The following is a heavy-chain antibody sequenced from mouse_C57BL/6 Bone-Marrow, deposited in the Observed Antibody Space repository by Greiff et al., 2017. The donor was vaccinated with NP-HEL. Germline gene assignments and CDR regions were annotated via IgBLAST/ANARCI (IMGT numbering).Heavy chain of an antibody. CDR2: INYDGSST. Sequence: DVQLVESEGGLVQPGSSMKLSCTASGFTFSDYYMAWVRQVPEKGLEWVANINYDGSSTYYLDSLKSRFIISRDNAKNILYLQMSSLKSEDTATYYWARDPYYYGSSYGYFDVWGTGTTVTVSS. CDR3: ARDPYYYGSSYGYFDV. V-gene: IGHV5-16*01. D-gene: IGHD1-1*01. CDR1: GFTFSDYY. J-gene: IGHJ1*03.